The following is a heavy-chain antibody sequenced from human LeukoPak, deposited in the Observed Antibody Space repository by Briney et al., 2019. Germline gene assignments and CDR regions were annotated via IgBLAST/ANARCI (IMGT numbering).Heavy chain of an antibody. CDR1: GFSFSSYS. CDR2: ISDYI. J-gene: IGHJ3*02. Sequence: TGGSLRLSCAASGFSFSSYSMNWVRQAPGKGLEWLSSISDYIYDADSLKGRFSISRDNAKKSLYLQMNSLRAEDTAVYYCARGHSGSYQGTDAFDIWGQGTMVTVSS. V-gene: IGHV3-21*01. D-gene: IGHD1-26*01. CDR3: ARGHSGSYQGTDAFDI.